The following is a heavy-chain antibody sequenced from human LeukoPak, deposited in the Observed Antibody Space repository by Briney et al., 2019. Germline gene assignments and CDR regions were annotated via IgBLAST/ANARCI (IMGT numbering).Heavy chain of an antibody. J-gene: IGHJ4*02. CDR2: IYYSGST. V-gene: IGHV4-59*08. Sequence: ASETLSLTCTVSGGPISSYYWSWIRQPPGKGLEWIGYIYYSGSTNYNPSLKSRVTISVDTSKNQFSLKLSSVTAADTAVYYCARLGYSYGYDYWGQGTLVTVSS. CDR1: GGPISSYY. CDR3: ARLGYSYGYDY. D-gene: IGHD5-18*01.